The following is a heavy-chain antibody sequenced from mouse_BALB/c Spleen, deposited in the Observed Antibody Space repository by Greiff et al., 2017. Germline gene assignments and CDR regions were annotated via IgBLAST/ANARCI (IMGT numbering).Heavy chain of an antibody. CDR1: GYTFTSYW. Sequence: QVQLQQPGAELVKPGASVKLSCKASGYTFTSYWMHWVKQRPGQGLEWIGEINPSNGRTNYNEKFKSKATLTVDKSSSTAYMQLSSLTSEDSAVYYCSLMITTGVPYAMDYWGQGTSVTVSS. D-gene: IGHD2-4*01. J-gene: IGHJ4*01. V-gene: IGHV1S81*02. CDR3: SLMITTGVPYAMDY. CDR2: INPSNGRT.